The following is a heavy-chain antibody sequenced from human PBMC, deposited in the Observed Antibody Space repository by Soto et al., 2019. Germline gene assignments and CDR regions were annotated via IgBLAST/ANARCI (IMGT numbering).Heavy chain of an antibody. CDR3: ASGPIDFWSGRHDY. D-gene: IGHD3-3*01. J-gene: IGHJ4*02. CDR1: GYTFTSYG. V-gene: IGHV1-18*01. CDR2: ISAYNGNT. Sequence: QVQLVQSGAEVKKPGASVKVSCKASGYTFTSYGISWVRQAPGQGLEWMGWISAYNGNTNYAQKLQGRVTMTTDTSTSSVYTELRSLRSDDTAVYYCASGPIDFWSGRHDYWGQGTLVTVSS.